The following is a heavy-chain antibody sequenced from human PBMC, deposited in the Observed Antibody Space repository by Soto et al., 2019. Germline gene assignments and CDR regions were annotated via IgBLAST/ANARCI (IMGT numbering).Heavy chain of an antibody. J-gene: IGHJ6*02. CDR2: INHSGST. D-gene: IGHD5-12*01. Sequence: QVQLQQWGAGLLKPSETLSLTCAVYGGSFSGYYCSWIRQPPGKGLEWIGEINHSGSTNYNPSLKSRVTISVDTSKNQFSLKLSSVTAADTAVYYCARQWLRLLAYGMDVWGQGTTVTVSS. CDR1: GGSFSGYY. V-gene: IGHV4-34*01. CDR3: ARQWLRLLAYGMDV.